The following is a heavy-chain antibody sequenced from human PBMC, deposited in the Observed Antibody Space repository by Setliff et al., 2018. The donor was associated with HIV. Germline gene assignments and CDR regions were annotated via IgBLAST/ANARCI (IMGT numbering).Heavy chain of an antibody. Sequence: PGGSLRLSCAASGFNFSTHTMNWIRQAPGKGLEWVASISSTGTYIYYADSMKGRFTISRDNAEKSLYLQMNSLRAEDTAVYYCAGENVDIVATTKAIDFWGQGTLVTVSS. V-gene: IGHV3-21*01. CDR3: AGENVDIVATTKAIDF. CDR2: ISSTGTYI. CDR1: GFNFSTHT. J-gene: IGHJ4*02. D-gene: IGHD5-12*01.